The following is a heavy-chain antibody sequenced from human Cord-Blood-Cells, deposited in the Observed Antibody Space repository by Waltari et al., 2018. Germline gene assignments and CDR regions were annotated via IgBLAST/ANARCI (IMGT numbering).Heavy chain of an antibody. CDR1: GYTFTSYG. D-gene: IGHD1-7*01. CDR2: ISAYNGNT. Sequence: QVQLVQSGAEVKKPGASVKVSCKASGYTFTSYGISWVRQAPGQGLEWMGWISAYNGNTNYAQKLQGRVTMTTDTSTSTAYMERRSLGSDDTAVYYCARDLPRITGTTKGDYWGQGTLVTVSS. CDR3: ARDLPRITGTTKGDY. V-gene: IGHV1-18*01. J-gene: IGHJ4*02.